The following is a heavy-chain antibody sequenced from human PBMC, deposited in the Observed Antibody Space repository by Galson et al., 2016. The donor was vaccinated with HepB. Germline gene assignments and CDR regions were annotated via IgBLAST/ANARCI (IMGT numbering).Heavy chain of an antibody. D-gene: IGHD5/OR15-5a*01. V-gene: IGHV3-15*01. J-gene: IGHJ4*02. Sequence: SLRLSCAVSGLNFYNVRMSWVRQAPGKGLAFVARIKSVFDGGATDYAAPVEGRFTIAREDSKKTVYLQMNSLKTEDTAVYYCVTEKEVNSVLGIVVTSAVFDNWGQGTLVTVSS. CDR3: VTEKEVNSVLGIVVTSAVFDN. CDR2: IKSVFDGGAT. CDR1: GLNFYNVR.